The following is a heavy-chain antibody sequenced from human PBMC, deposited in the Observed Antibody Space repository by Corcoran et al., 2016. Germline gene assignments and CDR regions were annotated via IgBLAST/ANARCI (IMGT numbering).Heavy chain of an antibody. J-gene: IGHJ5*02. CDR1: GFTFSNAW. Sequence: EVQLVESGGGLVKPGGSLRLSCAASGFTFSNAWMNWVRQAPGKGLEWVANIKQDGSEKYYVDSVKGRFTISRDNAKNSLYLQMNSLRAEDTAVYYCARVGQQLARGSDWFDPWGQGTLVTVSS. CDR2: IKQDGSEK. V-gene: IGHV3-7*01. CDR3: ARVGQQLARGSDWFDP. D-gene: IGHD6-13*01.